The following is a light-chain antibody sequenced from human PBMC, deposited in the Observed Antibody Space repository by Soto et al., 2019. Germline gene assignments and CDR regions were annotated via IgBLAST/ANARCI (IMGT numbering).Light chain of an antibody. V-gene: IGKV1-39*01. J-gene: IGKJ1*01. CDR1: QSISSY. CDR3: QQSYSTPPT. CDR2: AAS. Sequence: DIQMTQSPSSLSASVGDRVTITCRASQSISSYLNWYQQKPGKAPKLLIYAASSLQSGVPSRFSASGSGTDFPLTISSLQTEDFATYYCQQSYSTPPTFGQGTKVDIK.